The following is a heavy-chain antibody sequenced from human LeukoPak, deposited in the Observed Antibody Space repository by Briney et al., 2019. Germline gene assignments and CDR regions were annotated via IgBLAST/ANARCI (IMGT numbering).Heavy chain of an antibody. CDR2: IYYSGST. J-gene: IGHJ6*03. CDR1: GGSISSGGYS. Sequence: PSETLSLTCAVSGGSISSGGYSWSWIRQPPGKGLEWIGYIYYSGSTYYNPSLKSRVTISVDTSKNQFSLKLSSVTAADTAVYYCARATSYYYYYMDVWGKGTTVTVSS. D-gene: IGHD3-16*01. V-gene: IGHV4-30-4*07. CDR3: ARATSYYYYYMDV.